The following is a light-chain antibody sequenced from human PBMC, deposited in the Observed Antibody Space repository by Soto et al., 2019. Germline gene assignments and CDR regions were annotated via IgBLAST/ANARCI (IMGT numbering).Light chain of an antibody. J-gene: IGLJ2*01. CDR2: SNN. V-gene: IGLV1-44*01. Sequence: QSVLTQPPSASGTPGQRVTISCSGSSSNIGSNTVNWYQQLPGTAPKLLIYSNNQRPSGVPDRFSGSKSGTSASLAISGLQSEDEADYYCSSHTPNITLFGGGTKLTVL. CDR1: SSNIGSNT. CDR3: SSHTPNITL.